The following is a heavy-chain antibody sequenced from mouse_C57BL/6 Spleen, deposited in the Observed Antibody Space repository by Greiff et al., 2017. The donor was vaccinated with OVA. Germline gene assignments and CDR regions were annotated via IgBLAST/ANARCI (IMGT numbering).Heavy chain of an antibody. CDR3: ARHGAYDGYYPYFDY. J-gene: IGHJ2*01. Sequence: QVQLKESGAELVKPGASVKLSCKASGYTFTEYTIHWVKQRSGQGLEWIGWFYPGRGSIKYNEKFKEKATLTADKSSSTFYMDLSRLTSEDSAVYFCARHGAYDGYYPYFDYWGQGTTLTVSS. CDR1: GYTFTEYT. CDR2: FYPGRGSI. D-gene: IGHD2-3*01. V-gene: IGHV1-62-2*01.